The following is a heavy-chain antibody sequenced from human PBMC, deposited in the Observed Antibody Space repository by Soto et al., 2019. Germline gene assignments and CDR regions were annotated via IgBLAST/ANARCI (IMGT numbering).Heavy chain of an antibody. CDR1: GGTFSSFT. J-gene: IGHJ6*02. Sequence: QVQLVQSGAEVKKPGSSVKVSCKASGGTFSSFTISWVRQAPGQGLEWMGGIIPIYGTANYAQKFQGRVTITAAASTRTAYMELSSLRSEDTAVYYCAKDRRADWESYYYYAMDVWGQGPTVTVSS. D-gene: IGHD1-26*01. CDR2: IIPIYGTA. CDR3: AKDRRADWESYYYYAMDV. V-gene: IGHV1-69*01.